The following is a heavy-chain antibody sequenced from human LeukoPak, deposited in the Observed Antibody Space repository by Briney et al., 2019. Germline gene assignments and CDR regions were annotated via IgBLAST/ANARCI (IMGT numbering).Heavy chain of an antibody. J-gene: IGHJ6*02. V-gene: IGHV3-7*03. CDR3: ARGGGLDV. CDR1: GFTLSSYW. D-gene: IGHD3-16*01. CDR2: INHNGNVN. Sequence: PGGSLRLSCAASGFTLSSYWMNWARQAPGKGLEWVASINHNGNVNYYVDSVKGRFTISRDNAKNSPYLQMSNLRAEDTAVYFCARGGGLDVWGQGATVTVSS.